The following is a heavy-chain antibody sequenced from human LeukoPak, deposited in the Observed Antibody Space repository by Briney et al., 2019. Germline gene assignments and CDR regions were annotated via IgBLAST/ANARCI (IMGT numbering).Heavy chain of an antibody. V-gene: IGHV3-30*04. D-gene: IGHD3-10*01. CDR3: ARDHGAFDY. Sequence: GESLKISCAASGFTFSSFGLHWVRQAPGRGLEWVALISPDGSYAYYADSVKGRFTISRDNSENTFYLQLTNVRSEDAAVYFCARDHGAFDYWGQGTLVTVSS. CDR1: GFTFSSFG. CDR2: ISPDGSYA. J-gene: IGHJ4*02.